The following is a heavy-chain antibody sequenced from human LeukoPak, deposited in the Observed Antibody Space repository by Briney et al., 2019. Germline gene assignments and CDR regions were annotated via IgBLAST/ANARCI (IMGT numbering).Heavy chain of an antibody. J-gene: IGHJ4*02. V-gene: IGHV3-48*03. CDR3: SLLAVASPQDY. Sequence: GGSLRLSCAASGFSFSSYEMHWVRQAPGKGQEWVSDISSSGSTTYYADSVRGRFTTSRDNAKNLLYLQMHSLRAEDTAIYYCSLLAVASPQDYWGQGTLVTVSS. CDR1: GFSFSSYE. D-gene: IGHD6-19*01. CDR2: ISSSGSTT.